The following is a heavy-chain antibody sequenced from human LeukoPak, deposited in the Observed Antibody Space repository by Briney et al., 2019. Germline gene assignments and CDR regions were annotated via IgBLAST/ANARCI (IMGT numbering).Heavy chain of an antibody. CDR3: ARGRTYYDFWSGYYMDV. D-gene: IGHD3-3*01. Sequence: GASVRVSCKASGYTFTGYYMHWVRQATGQGLEWMGWINPNSGGTNYAQKFQGRVTMTSDTSISTAYMELSRLRSDDTAVYYCARGRTYYDFWSGYYMDVWGKGTTVTVSS. CDR1: GYTFTGYY. J-gene: IGHJ6*03. CDR2: INPNSGGT. V-gene: IGHV1-2*02.